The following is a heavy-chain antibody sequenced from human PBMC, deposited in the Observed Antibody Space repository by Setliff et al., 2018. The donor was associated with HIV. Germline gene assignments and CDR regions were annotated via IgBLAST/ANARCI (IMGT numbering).Heavy chain of an antibody. V-gene: IGHV4-61*02. CDR2: IYTSGRT. CDR3: ASLFHDTSAPWLYYFDY. D-gene: IGHD3-22*01. CDR1: GGSISSGSHY. J-gene: IGHJ4*02. Sequence: ASETLSLTCTVSGGSISSGSHYWSWIRQPAGKGLEWIGLIYTSGRTNYNPSLKSRVTISVDRAKNQFSLNLGSVTAADTALYYCASLFHDTSAPWLYYFDYWGQGTLVTVSS.